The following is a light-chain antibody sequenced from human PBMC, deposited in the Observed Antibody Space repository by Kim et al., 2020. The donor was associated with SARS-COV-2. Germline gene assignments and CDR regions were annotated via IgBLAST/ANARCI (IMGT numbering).Light chain of an antibody. CDR2: DAS. CDR3: QQRSNWPPLT. V-gene: IGKV3-11*01. Sequence: PPGERATLSCRASQSVSSYLAWYQPNPGQAPRLLIYDASNRATGIPARFSGSGSGTDFTLTISSLEPEDFAVYYCQQRSNWPPLTFGGGTKVDIK. CDR1: QSVSSY. J-gene: IGKJ4*01.